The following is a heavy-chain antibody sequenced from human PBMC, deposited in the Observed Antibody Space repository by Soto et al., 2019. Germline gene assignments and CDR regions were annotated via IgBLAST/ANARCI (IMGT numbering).Heavy chain of an antibody. J-gene: IGHJ6*02. Sequence: TSETLSLTCTVSGGSISSSSYYWGWIRQPPGKGLEWIGSIYYSGSTYYNPSLKSRVTISVDTSKNQFSLKLSSVTAADTAVYYCSSFWSGYTYYYGMDVWGQGTTVT. CDR3: SSFWSGYTYYYGMDV. CDR2: IYYSGST. V-gene: IGHV4-39*01. CDR1: GGSISSSSYY. D-gene: IGHD3-3*01.